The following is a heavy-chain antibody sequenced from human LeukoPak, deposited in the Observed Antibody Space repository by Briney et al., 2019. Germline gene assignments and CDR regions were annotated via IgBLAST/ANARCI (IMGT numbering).Heavy chain of an antibody. CDR3: ARLNTASYGDY. CDR2: IYYSGST. D-gene: IGHD2-21*02. J-gene: IGHJ4*02. Sequence: PSETLSLTCTVSGGSISSGGYYWSWIRQHPGKGLEWIGYIYYSGSTNYNPSLKSRVTISVDTSKNQFSLKLSSVTAADTAVYYCARLNTASYGDYWGQGTLVTVSS. CDR1: GGSISSGGYY. V-gene: IGHV4-31*03.